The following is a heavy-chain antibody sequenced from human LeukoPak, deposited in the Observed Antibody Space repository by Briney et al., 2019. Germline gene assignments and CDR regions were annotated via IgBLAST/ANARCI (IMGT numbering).Heavy chain of an antibody. CDR3: AGGGVYTAARFLFIYSFDM. V-gene: IGHV4-4*07. CDR1: GASFSKYW. J-gene: IGHJ4*02. D-gene: IGHD2-15*01. Sequence: SETLSLSCSMSGASFSKYWWSWIRQPAGKGLEWMGRMSVGGTTNYNPSLKTRVTMSVDTSTNLFSLKLTSVTAADTAVYYCAGGGVYTAARFLFIYSFDMGGKGPPVTVSS. CDR2: MSVGGTT.